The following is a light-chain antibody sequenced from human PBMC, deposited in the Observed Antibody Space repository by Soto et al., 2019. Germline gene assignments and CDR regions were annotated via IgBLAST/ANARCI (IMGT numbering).Light chain of an antibody. V-gene: IGKV2-28*01. CDR1: QSLLHSKGYNY. CDR3: IQALQTPRT. J-gene: IGKJ1*01. CDR2: LGS. Sequence: DIVMTQSPLSLPVTPGEPASISCRSSQSLLHSKGYNYLDWYLQKPGQSPQLLIYLGSNRASGVPDRFSGSGSGTDFTLKISRVEAEDVGVYYCIQALQTPRTFGQGPKVEIK.